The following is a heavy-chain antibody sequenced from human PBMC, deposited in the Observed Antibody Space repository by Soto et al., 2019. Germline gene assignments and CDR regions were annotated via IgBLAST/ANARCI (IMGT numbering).Heavy chain of an antibody. CDR1: GYTFTSYN. V-gene: IGHV1-8*01. CDR2: SNSNSGNS. J-gene: IGHJ4*02. D-gene: IGHD3-3*01. Sequence: ASVKVSCKASGYTFTSYNINWVRQAPGQGLEWVAGSNSNSGNSDHAQKFQGRLTVTRDTSISTAYMELSSLRSDDTAVYYCVLLGVFDHWGRGTLGTVAS. CDR3: VLLGVFDH.